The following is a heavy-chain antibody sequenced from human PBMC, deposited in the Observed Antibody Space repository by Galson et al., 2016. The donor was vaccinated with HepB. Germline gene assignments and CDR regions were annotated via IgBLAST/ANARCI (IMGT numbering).Heavy chain of an antibody. J-gene: IGHJ3*01. CDR1: GYPFTDYY. CDR3: SRINAATLDAFDA. Sequence: SVKVSCKASGYPFTDYYIHWVRRAPGQGPEWMGWISPNSGATNYAQMFRGRVPLTRDTSITTSFLELYSLTSDDTATFYCSRINAATLDAFDAWGQGTLVTVSS. CDR2: ISPNSGAT. V-gene: IGHV1-2*02. D-gene: IGHD3-16*01.